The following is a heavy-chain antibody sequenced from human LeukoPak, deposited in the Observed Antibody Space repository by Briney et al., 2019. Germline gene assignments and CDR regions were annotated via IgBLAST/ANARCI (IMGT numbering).Heavy chain of an antibody. CDR1: GFTFSSYA. Sequence: GGSLRLSCAASGFTFSSYAMHWVRQAPGKGLEWVAVISYDGSNKYYADSVKGRFTISRDNSKNTLYLQMNSLRAEDTAVYYCAREDHHLSRGWYNWFDPWGQGTLVTVSS. CDR2: ISYDGSNK. V-gene: IGHV3-30-3*01. D-gene: IGHD6-19*01. CDR3: AREDHHLSRGWYNWFDP. J-gene: IGHJ5*02.